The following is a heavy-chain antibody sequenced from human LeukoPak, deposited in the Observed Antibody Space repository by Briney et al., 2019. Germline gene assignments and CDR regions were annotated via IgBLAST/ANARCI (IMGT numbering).Heavy chain of an antibody. J-gene: IGHJ5*02. V-gene: IGHV4-39*01. D-gene: IGHD1-26*01. CDR1: GGSISSSGYY. CDR2: IYYSGST. CDR3: ARHEYSGSYYGLSWFDP. Sequence: ETLSLTCTVSGGSISSSGYYWGWIRQPPVKGLEWIASIYYSGSTYYNPSLKSRVTISVDTSKNQLSLKLSSLTAADTAVYYCARHEYSGSYYGLSWFDPWGQGTLVTVSS.